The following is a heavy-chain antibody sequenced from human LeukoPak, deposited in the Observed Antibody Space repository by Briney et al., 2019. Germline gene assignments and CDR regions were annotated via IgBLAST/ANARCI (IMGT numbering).Heavy chain of an antibody. CDR3: ARQLIAAAGTGRHGQYYYYYYYMDV. CDR1: SYSISSGFY. J-gene: IGHJ6*03. V-gene: IGHV4-38-2*02. CDR2: IYYSGST. Sequence: SETLSLTCTVSSYSISSGFYWGWVRQPPGKGLEWIGSIYYSGSTYYNPSLKSRVTISVDTSKNQFSLKLSSVTAADTAVYYCARQLIAAAGTGRHGQYYYYYYYMDVWGKGTTVTISS. D-gene: IGHD6-13*01.